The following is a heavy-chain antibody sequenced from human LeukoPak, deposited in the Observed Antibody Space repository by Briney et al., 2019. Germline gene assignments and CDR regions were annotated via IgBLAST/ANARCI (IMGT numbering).Heavy chain of an antibody. V-gene: IGHV3-20*04. D-gene: IGHD6-19*01. Sequence: GGALRLSCAAPGFTFDEYGMSWVRQAPGKGLEWVSGINWNGDSTGYADSVKGRFTISRDNAKNSLYLQMNSLRAEDTALYYCAKNVGSGWYFHFDYWGQGTLVTVSS. CDR2: INWNGDST. CDR1: GFTFDEYG. CDR3: AKNVGSGWYFHFDY. J-gene: IGHJ4*02.